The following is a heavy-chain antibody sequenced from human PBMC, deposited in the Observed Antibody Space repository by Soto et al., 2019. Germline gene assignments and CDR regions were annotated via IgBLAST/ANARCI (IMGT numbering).Heavy chain of an antibody. V-gene: IGHV3-74*02. CDR3: ARGDCVGGTCYSLAGSFYYFMDV. D-gene: IGHD2-15*01. Sequence: EVQLVESGGGLVQPGGSLRLSCAASGFTFSNYWMYWVRQAPGKGLEWVSRINSDGSGLSYADSVKGRLTISRDDVKNTLYLQMDSLRAEDTALYYCARGDCVGGTCYSLAGSFYYFMDVWGKGTMVTVFS. J-gene: IGHJ6*03. CDR2: INSDGSGL. CDR1: GFTFSNYW.